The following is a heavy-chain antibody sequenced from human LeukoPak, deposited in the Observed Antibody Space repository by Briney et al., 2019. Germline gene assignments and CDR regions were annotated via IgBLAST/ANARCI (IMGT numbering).Heavy chain of an antibody. Sequence: GGSLRLSCAASGFTFSSYWMSWVRQAPGKGLEWVANIKQDGSEKYYVDSVKGRFTISRDNAKNSLYLQMNSLRAEDTAVYYCTRPSYSYDILTGYDYWGQGTLVTVSS. D-gene: IGHD3-9*01. J-gene: IGHJ4*02. CDR2: IKQDGSEK. CDR3: TRPSYSYDILTGYDY. V-gene: IGHV3-7*01. CDR1: GFTFSSYW.